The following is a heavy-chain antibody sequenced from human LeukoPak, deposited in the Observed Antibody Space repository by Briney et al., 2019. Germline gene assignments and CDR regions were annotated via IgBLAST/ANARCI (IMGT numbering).Heavy chain of an antibody. D-gene: IGHD2-21*01. CDR3: ARDGGGINSWFWAYDY. J-gene: IGHJ4*02. Sequence: GGSLRLSCAASGFSFSNYAMSWVRQAPGKGLEWVSVISGSGRSTYYADSVRGRFTISRDNFKNTLYLQVNSLSAEDTAVYYCARDGGGINSWFWAYDYWGQGALVTVSS. V-gene: IGHV3-23*01. CDR1: GFSFSNYA. CDR2: ISGSGRST.